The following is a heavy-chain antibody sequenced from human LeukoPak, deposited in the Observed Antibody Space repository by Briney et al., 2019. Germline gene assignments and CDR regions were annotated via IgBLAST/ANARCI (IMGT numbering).Heavy chain of an antibody. CDR1: GYSFTTYW. Sequence: GESLKISCQGSGYSFTTYWIGWVRQVPGEGLEWMGIIQPGNPDIRYSPSFQGQVTISADQSITTAYLQWSSLKASDTAIYYCARQEARSSWGTFDYWGLGTLVTVSS. CDR2: IQPGNPDI. V-gene: IGHV5-51*01. D-gene: IGHD6-6*01. CDR3: ARQEARSSWGTFDY. J-gene: IGHJ4*02.